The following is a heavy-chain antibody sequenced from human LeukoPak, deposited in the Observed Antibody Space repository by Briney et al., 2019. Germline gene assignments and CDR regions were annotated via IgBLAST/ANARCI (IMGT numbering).Heavy chain of an antibody. J-gene: IGHJ2*01. V-gene: IGHV4-34*01. D-gene: IGHD3-9*01. CDR3: ASQGATFGDYDILTGYYPRFWYFDL. Sequence: PSETLSLTCAVYGGSFSGYYWAWIRQPPGKGLEWIGEINHSGSTNYSPSLKSRVTISIDTSKNQFSLKLSSVTAADTAAYYCASQGATFGDYDILTGYYPRFWYFDLWGRGTLVTVSS. CDR2: INHSGST. CDR1: GGSFSGYY.